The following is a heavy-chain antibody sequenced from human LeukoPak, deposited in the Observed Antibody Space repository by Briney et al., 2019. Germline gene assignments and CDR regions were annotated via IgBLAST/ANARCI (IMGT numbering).Heavy chain of an antibody. J-gene: IGHJ4*02. CDR1: GFTFSSYS. V-gene: IGHV3-48*01. D-gene: IGHD1-26*01. Sequence: PGGSLRLSCAASGFTFSSYSMNWVRQAPGKGLEWVSYISSSSSTIYYADSVKGRFTISRDNSKNTLYLQMNSLRAEDTAVYYCAKDGSYLFDYWGQGTLVTVSS. CDR3: AKDGSYLFDY. CDR2: ISSSSSTI.